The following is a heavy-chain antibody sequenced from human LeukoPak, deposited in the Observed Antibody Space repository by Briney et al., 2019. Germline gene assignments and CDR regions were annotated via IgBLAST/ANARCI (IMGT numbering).Heavy chain of an antibody. Sequence: ASVKVSCKASGYTFTSYGISWVRQAPGQGLEWMGWISAYNGNTNYAQKLQGRVTMTTDTSTSTAYMELRSLRSDDTAVYYCAISYGSAPEWTGYYYMDVWGKGTTVTVSS. D-gene: IGHD3-10*01. CDR2: ISAYNGNT. J-gene: IGHJ6*03. CDR1: GYTFTSYG. CDR3: AISYGSAPEWTGYYYMDV. V-gene: IGHV1-18*01.